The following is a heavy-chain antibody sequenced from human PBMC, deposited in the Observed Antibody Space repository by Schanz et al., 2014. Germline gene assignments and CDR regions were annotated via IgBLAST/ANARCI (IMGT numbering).Heavy chain of an antibody. V-gene: IGHV3-30*04. CDR3: AKDPASLRVIPETYFDS. CDR2: ISYDGSKQ. D-gene: IGHD2-21*01. J-gene: IGHJ4*02. Sequence: QVQLVESGGGVVQPGRSLRLSCAASGFTVRSYAMHWVRQAPGKGLEWVAAISYDGSKQFYADSVKGRFTISRDNSKNTLYLQMNSLRAEDTAVYYCAKDPASLRVIPETYFDSWGQGTLVTVSS. CDR1: GFTVRSYA.